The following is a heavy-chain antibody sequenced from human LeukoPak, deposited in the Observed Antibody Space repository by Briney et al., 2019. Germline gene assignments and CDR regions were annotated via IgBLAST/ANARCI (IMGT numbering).Heavy chain of an antibody. D-gene: IGHD2-15*01. CDR1: GGSIRSSNYY. Sequence: PSETLSLTCTVSGGSIRSSNYYWGWIRQPPGTGLEWIGSLYYTGNDYYNPSLKSRVTISVDTSKNQFSLKLSSVTAADTAMYYCARHLRFCSGGSCYSVTWFDPWGQGTLVTVSS. CDR2: LYYTGND. J-gene: IGHJ5*02. CDR3: ARHLRFCSGGSCYSVTWFDP. V-gene: IGHV4-39*01.